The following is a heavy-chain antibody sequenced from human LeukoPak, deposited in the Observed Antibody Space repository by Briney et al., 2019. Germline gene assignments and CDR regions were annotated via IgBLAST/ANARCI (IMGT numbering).Heavy chain of an antibody. Sequence: ASVTVSCKASGGTFSSYAISWVRQAPGQGLEWMGGIIPIFGTANYAQKFQGRVTITADESTSTAYMELSSLRSEDTAVYYCARPSVVAATAPFDYWGQGTLVTVSS. CDR1: GGTFSSYA. CDR2: IIPIFGTA. D-gene: IGHD2-15*01. J-gene: IGHJ4*02. CDR3: ARPSVVAATAPFDY. V-gene: IGHV1-69*13.